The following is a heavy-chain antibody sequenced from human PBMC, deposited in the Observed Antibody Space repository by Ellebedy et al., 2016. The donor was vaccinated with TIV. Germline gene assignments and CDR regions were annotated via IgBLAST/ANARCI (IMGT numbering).Heavy chain of an antibody. Sequence: SGPTLVKPTQTLTLTCTFSGFSLNTSGVGVGWIRQPPGKALEWLALIYWDDDKRYSTSLESRLTIPKDTSKNQVVLTMTNMDPVDTATYYCARAWGGSCFDYWGQGTLVTVSS. D-gene: IGHD5-12*01. CDR1: GFSLNTSGVG. CDR2: IYWDDDK. J-gene: IGHJ4*02. CDR3: ARAWGGSCFDY. V-gene: IGHV2-5*02.